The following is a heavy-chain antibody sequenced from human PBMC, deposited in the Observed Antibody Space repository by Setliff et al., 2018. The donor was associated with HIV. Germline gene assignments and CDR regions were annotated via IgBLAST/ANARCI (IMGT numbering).Heavy chain of an antibody. J-gene: IGHJ5*02. D-gene: IGHD3-10*01. Sequence: ASVKVSCKASGYTFTSYGISWVRQAPGQGLERMGWISAYNGNTNYAQKLQGRVTMTTDTSTSTAYMELRSLRSDDTAVYYCARPAYYYGSGSYNWFDPWGQGTLVTVSS. CDR2: ISAYNGNT. CDR3: ARPAYYYGSGSYNWFDP. V-gene: IGHV1-18*01. CDR1: GYTFTSYG.